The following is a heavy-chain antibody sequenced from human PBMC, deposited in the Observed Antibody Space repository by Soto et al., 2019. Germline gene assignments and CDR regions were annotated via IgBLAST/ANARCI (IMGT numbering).Heavy chain of an antibody. J-gene: IGHJ4*01. CDR1: GFSVSSNY. Sequence: EVRLVESGGGLVQPGGSQRLSCAASGFSVSSNYMTWVRQAPGKGLEWVSLVYNGGATHYAASVKGRFTISTHSSQSTLFLQMNSLRTEDTATYYCVRGRYGSEIHWGQGTKVTVSS. D-gene: IGHD3-10*01. V-gene: IGHV3-53*04. CDR2: VYNGGAT. CDR3: VRGRYGSEIH.